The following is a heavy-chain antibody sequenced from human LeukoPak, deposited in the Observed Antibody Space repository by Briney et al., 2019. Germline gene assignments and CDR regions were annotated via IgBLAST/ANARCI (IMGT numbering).Heavy chain of an antibody. CDR1: GYTFTSYG. CDR3: ARFVASMHWFDP. V-gene: IGHV1-18*01. D-gene: IGHD5-12*01. CDR2: INTYNRDT. Sequence: ASVKVSCKASGYTFTSYGFSWVRQAPGQGLEWMGWINTYNRDTNYSQKFQGRVTMITDTSTSTAYMELRSLTSDDTDVYYCARFVASMHWFDPWGQGTLVTVSS. J-gene: IGHJ5*02.